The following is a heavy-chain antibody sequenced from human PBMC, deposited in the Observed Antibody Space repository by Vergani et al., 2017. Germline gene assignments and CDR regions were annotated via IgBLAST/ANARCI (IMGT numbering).Heavy chain of an antibody. CDR3: AKSGGYDLYWYFDL. V-gene: IGHV4-34*01. J-gene: IGHJ2*01. Sequence: QVQLQQWGAGLLKPSETLSLTCAVYGGSFSGYYWSWIRQPPGKGLEWIGEINHSGSTNYNPSLKSRVTISVDTSKNQFSLKLSSVTAADTAVYYCAKSGGYDLYWYFDLWGRGTLVTVSS. D-gene: IGHD5-12*01. CDR1: GGSFSGYY. CDR2: INHSGST.